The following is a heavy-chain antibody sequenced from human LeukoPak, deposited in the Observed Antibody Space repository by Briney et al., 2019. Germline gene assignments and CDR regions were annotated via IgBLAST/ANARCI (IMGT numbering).Heavy chain of an antibody. CDR2: IIPILGIA. CDR1: GGTFISYA. Sequence: GSSVKASCKASGGTFISYAISWVRQAPGQGLEWMGRIIPILGIANYAQKFQGRVTITADKSTSTAYMELSSLRSEDTAVYYCARGDSSSWLIFDYWGQGTLVTVSS. V-gene: IGHV1-69*04. J-gene: IGHJ4*02. CDR3: ARGDSSSWLIFDY. D-gene: IGHD6-13*01.